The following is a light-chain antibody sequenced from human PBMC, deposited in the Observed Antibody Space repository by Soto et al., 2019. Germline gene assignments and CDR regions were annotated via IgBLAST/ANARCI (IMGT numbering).Light chain of an antibody. CDR3: CSYAGSTIVV. V-gene: IGLV2-23*01. Sequence: QSALTQPASVSGSPGQSITLSCTGTSSDVGSYNLVSWYQQHPGKAPKLMINEGSKRPSGVSNRFSGSKSGNTASLTISGLQAEDEADYYCCSYAGSTIVVFGGGTKVTVL. J-gene: IGLJ2*01. CDR1: SSDVGSYNL. CDR2: EGS.